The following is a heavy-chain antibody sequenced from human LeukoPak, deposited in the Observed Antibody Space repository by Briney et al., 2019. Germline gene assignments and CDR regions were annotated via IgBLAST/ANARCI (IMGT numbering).Heavy chain of an antibody. CDR1: GGSISSGDYY. CDR3: AREAYGDYVVY. CDR2: IYYSGST. D-gene: IGHD4-17*01. Sequence: PSETLSLTCTVSGGSISSGDYYWSWIRQPPGXXXEWIGYIYYSGSTYYNPSLKSRVTISVDTSKNQFSLKLSSVTAADTAVYYCAREAYGDYVVYWGQGTLVTVSS. J-gene: IGHJ4*02. V-gene: IGHV4-30-4*01.